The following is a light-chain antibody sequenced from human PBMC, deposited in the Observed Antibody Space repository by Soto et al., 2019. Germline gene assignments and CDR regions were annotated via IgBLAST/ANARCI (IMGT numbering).Light chain of an antibody. CDR3: QQRSNWIT. V-gene: IGKV3-11*01. CDR2: GAS. J-gene: IGKJ5*01. Sequence: EIVLTQSPGTLSLSPGERATLSCRASQSVNSRLAWYQHKPGQAPRLLISGASSRATGIPDRFSGSGSGTDFTLTINSLAPEDFAVYYCQQRSNWITFGQGTRLEIK. CDR1: QSVNSR.